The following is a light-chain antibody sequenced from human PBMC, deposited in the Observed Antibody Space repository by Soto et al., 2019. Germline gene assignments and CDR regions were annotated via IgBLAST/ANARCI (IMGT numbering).Light chain of an antibody. CDR1: NRDVGIYNH. CDR3: CSFTSSSTYI. V-gene: IGLV2-23*02. Sequence: QPVLTQPASVSGSPGQSITISCSGTNRDVGIYNHVSWYQQHPGRAPKLIIFEVASRPSEVSDRFSGSKSGNTASLTISGLQAEDEADYYCCSFTSSSTYIFGTGTKLTVL. J-gene: IGLJ1*01. CDR2: EVA.